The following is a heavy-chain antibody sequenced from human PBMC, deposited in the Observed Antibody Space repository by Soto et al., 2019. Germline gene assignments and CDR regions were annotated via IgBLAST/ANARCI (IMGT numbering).Heavy chain of an antibody. CDR3: ARDTSSGCDY. V-gene: IGHV3-7*04. CDR2: IKQDGSEK. Sequence: GGSLRLSCAASGFTFSNHWMSWVRQAPGKGLEWVANIKQDGSEKYYVDSVKGRFTISRDNAKNSLYLQMNSLRVEDTAVYYCARDTSSGCDYWGQGTLVTVSS. CDR1: GFTFSNHW. J-gene: IGHJ4*02. D-gene: IGHD6-19*01.